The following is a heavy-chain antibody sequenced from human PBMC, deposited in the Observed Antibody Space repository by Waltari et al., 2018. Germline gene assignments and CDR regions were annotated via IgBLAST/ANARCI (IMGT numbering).Heavy chain of an antibody. D-gene: IGHD4-17*01. CDR1: GFTFSSYW. CDR3: ARDSEYGIAFDI. CDR2: IKQDGSEK. Sequence: EVQLVESGGGLVQPGGSLRLSCAASGFTFSSYWMSWVRQAPGKGLEWLANIKQDGSEKYYVDSVKCRFTISRDNAKNSLYLQMNSLRAEDTAVYYCARDSEYGIAFDIWGQGTMVTVSS. V-gene: IGHV3-7*01. J-gene: IGHJ3*02.